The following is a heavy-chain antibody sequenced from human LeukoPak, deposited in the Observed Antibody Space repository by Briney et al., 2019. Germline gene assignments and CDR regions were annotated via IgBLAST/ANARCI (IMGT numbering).Heavy chain of an antibody. CDR3: ARGRRDGYNPFDY. CDR2: IYYSGST. J-gene: IGHJ4*02. Sequence: IGYIYYSGSTNYNPSLTSRVTISVDPSKNQFSLKLSSVTAADTAVYYCARGRRDGYNPFDYWGQGTLVTVSS. D-gene: IGHD5-24*01. V-gene: IGHV4-59*12.